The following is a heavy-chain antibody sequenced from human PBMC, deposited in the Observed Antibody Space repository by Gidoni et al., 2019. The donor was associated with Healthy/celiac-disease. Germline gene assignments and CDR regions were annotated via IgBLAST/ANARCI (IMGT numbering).Heavy chain of an antibody. CDR3: ARDLIAAGTRSGAFDI. Sequence: QVQLQQSGPGLVKPSQTLSLPCAISGYSVSSNSSAWNWIRQSPSRGLEWLGRTYYRSKWYNDYAVSVKSRITINPDTSKNQFSLQLNSVTPEDTAVYYCARDLIAAGTRSGAFDIWGQGTMVTVSS. CDR2: TYYRSKWYN. J-gene: IGHJ3*02. D-gene: IGHD6-13*01. CDR1: GYSVSSNSSA. V-gene: IGHV6-1*01.